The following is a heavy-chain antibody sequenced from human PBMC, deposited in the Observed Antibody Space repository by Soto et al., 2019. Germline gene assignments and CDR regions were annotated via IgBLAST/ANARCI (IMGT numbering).Heavy chain of an antibody. D-gene: IGHD2-2*01. CDR1: GYTFTSYA. CDR2: INAGNGNT. J-gene: IGHJ1*01. CDR3: ARGGVVVPAAILYFQH. V-gene: IGHV1-3*01. Sequence: QVQLVQSGAEVKKPGASVKVSCKASGYTFTSYAMHWVRLAPGQRLEWMGWINAGNGNTKYSKKFQGRVTITRDTSASTAYMELSSLRSEDTAVYYCARGGVVVPAAILYFQHWGQGTLVTVSS.